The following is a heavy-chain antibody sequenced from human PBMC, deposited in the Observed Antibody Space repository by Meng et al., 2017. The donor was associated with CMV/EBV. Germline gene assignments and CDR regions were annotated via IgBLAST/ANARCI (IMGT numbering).Heavy chain of an antibody. CDR2: LFSGGTT. J-gene: IGHJ4*02. Sequence: GESLKISCAASGLSVSSNLMSWVRQAPGKGLEWVSVLFSGGTTNYADSVKGRFTISRDSSQNTLYLQMDSLRAEDTAIYYCARWRSGLDYWGQGTLVIVSS. V-gene: IGHV3-53*01. CDR3: ARWRSGLDY. D-gene: IGHD2-15*01. CDR1: GLSVSSNL.